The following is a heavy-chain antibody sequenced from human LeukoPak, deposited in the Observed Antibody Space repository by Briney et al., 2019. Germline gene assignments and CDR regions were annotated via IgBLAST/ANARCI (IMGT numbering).Heavy chain of an antibody. V-gene: IGHV4-30-2*01. CDR2: IYHSGST. J-gene: IGHJ3*02. CDR3: AASYYYGSGSAVDAFDI. Sequence: SQTLSLTCAVSGGSISSGGYSWSWLRQPPGKGLEWIGYIYHSGSTYYNPSLKSLITISEDRSKNQFSLKLSSVTAADTAVYYCAASYYYGSGSAVDAFDIWGQGTMVTVSS. D-gene: IGHD3-10*01. CDR1: GGSISSGGYS.